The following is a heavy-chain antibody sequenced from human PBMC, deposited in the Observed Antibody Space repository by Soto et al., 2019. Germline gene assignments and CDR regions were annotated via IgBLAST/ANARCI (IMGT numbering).Heavy chain of an antibody. CDR2: IRNGGVVK. V-gene: IGHV3-7*01. J-gene: IGHJ3*02. CDR3: ASDVSPPDGDLFYDTFDI. CDR1: GFTFSTYW. Sequence: EVQLVESGGDLVQPGGSLRLSCAASGFTFSTYWMTWVRQTPGRGLEWVANIRNGGVVKNYADSVKGQFTISRDNAKNSLSLKMSSVRAEDTAIYYCASDVSPPDGDLFYDTFDIWGQGTVVTVSS.